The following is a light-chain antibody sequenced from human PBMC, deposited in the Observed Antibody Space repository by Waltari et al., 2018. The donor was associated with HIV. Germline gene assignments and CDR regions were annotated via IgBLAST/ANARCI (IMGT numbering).Light chain of an antibody. CDR3: QVWDSSSDRYV. Sequence: SYVLTQPPSVSVAPGQTARITCGGNNIGSESVHWYQQKPGQAPVVVVDDDSDRPSGIPERFSGSNSGNTATLTVSRVEAGDEADYYCQVWDSSSDRYVFGTGTKVTVL. J-gene: IGLJ1*01. V-gene: IGLV3-21*02. CDR2: DDS. CDR1: NIGSES.